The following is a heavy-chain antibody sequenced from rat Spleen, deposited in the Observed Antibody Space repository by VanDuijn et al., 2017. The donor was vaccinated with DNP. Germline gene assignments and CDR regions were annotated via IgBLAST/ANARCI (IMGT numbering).Heavy chain of an antibody. J-gene: IGHJ2*01. CDR2: IANSGGSI. CDR3: ARHNSGYFDY. CDR1: GFTFNNYW. V-gene: IGHV5-31*01. D-gene: IGHD4-3*01. Sequence: EVQLVESGGGLVQPGGSLKLSCVASGFTFNNYWMTWIRQAPGKGLEWVASIANSGGSIHYPDSLKGRFTISRDNARSTLYLQMNSLRSEDTATYYCARHNSGYFDYWGQGVMVTVSS.